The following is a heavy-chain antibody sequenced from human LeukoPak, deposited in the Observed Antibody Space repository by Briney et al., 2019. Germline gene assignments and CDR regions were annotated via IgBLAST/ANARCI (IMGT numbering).Heavy chain of an antibody. CDR1: GGSISSYY. CDR2: IYYSGST. V-gene: IGHV4-59*01. J-gene: IGHJ3*02. D-gene: IGHD3-10*01. CDR3: ARESSGKDAFDI. Sequence: SETLSLTCTVSGGSISSYYWSWIRQPPGKGLEWIGYIYYSGSTNYNPSLKSRVTISVDTSKNQFSLKLSSVTAADTAVYYCARESSGKDAFDIWGQRTMVTVSS.